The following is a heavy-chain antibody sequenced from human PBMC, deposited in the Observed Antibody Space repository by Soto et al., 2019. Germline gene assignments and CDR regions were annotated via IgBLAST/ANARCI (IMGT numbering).Heavy chain of an antibody. CDR1: VGSISSGAYY. Sequence: SLSLTGTVSVGSISSGAYYWSWVRQPPGKGLEWIGYIYYSVSTYYNPSRKSRVTISVDTSKNQFSLKLSSVTAADTAVYFCASAEYQLQAGLDYWGQGTLVTVSS. CDR2: IYYSVST. V-gene: IGHV4-30-4*08. J-gene: IGHJ4*02. CDR3: ASAEYQLQAGLDY. D-gene: IGHD2-2*01.